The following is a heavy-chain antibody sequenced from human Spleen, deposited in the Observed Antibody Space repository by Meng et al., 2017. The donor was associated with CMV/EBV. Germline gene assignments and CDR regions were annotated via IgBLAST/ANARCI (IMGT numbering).Heavy chain of an antibody. V-gene: IGHV3-30-3*01. CDR3: ARVFIAAMGAVDY. Sequence: GGSLRLSCTASRFTFSRYAMHWVRQAPGKGLEWVALISYDGSHKDYSDSVKGRFTISRDNAKNSLYLQMNSLRAEDTAVYYCARVFIAAMGAVDYWGQGTLVTVSS. CDR1: RFTFSRYA. D-gene: IGHD2-2*01. J-gene: IGHJ4*02. CDR2: ISYDGSHK.